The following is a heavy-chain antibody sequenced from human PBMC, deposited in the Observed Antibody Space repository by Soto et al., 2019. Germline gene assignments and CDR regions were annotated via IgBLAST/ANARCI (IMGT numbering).Heavy chain of an antibody. Sequence: ASVKVSCKASGGTFSSYAINWVRQAPGQGLEWMGWINPNSGGTNYAQKFQGWVTMTRDTSISTAYMELSRLRSDDTAVYYCARSPGGVVTAMYYFDYWGQGTLVTVSS. CDR2: INPNSGGT. D-gene: IGHD2-21*02. V-gene: IGHV1-2*04. CDR1: GGTFSSYA. CDR3: ARSPGGVVTAMYYFDY. J-gene: IGHJ4*02.